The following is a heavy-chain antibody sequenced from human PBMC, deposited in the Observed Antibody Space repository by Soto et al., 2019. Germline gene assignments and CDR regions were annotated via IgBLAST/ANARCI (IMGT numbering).Heavy chain of an antibody. CDR2: INAGNGNT. CDR1: GYTFTSYA. V-gene: IGHV1-3*01. J-gene: IGHJ4*02. CDR3: ARVPGPRYFDY. Sequence: ASVKVSCKASGYTFTSYAMHWVRQAPGQRLEWMGWINAGNGNTKYSQKFQGRVTMTTDTSTSTAYMELRSLRSDDTAVYYCARVPGPRYFDYWGQGTLVTVS.